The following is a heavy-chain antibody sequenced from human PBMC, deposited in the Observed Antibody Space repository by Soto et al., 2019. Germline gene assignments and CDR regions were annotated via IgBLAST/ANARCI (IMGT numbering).Heavy chain of an antibody. D-gene: IGHD3-10*01. Sequence: ASVKVSCKASGYTFTSYGISWVRQAPGQGLEWMGWISTYNGNTKYAQKLQGRVTMTTDTSTSTVYMELRSLIFDDTAVFYCAREMVRGVGSDYWGQGTLVTVSS. CDR2: ISTYNGNT. V-gene: IGHV1-18*01. J-gene: IGHJ4*02. CDR3: AREMVRGVGSDY. CDR1: GYTFTSYG.